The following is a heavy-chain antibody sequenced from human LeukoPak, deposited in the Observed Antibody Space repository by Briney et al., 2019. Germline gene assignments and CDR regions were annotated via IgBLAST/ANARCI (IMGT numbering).Heavy chain of an antibody. Sequence: GSSVKVSGKASGGTFSSYAISWVRQAPGQGLEWMGRIIPILGIANYAQKFHGRVTITADKSTSTAYMELSSLRSEDTAVYYCARSLSGSGGSLRAFDIWGQGTMVTVSS. CDR1: GGTFSSYA. CDR3: ARSLSGSGGSLRAFDI. D-gene: IGHD3-10*01. V-gene: IGHV1-69*04. J-gene: IGHJ3*02. CDR2: IIPILGIA.